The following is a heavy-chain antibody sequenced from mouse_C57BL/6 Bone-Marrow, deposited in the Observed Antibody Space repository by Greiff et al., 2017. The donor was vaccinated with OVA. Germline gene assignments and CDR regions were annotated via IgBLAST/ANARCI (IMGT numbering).Heavy chain of an antibody. CDR1: GYTFTDYN. CDR2: INPNNGGT. V-gene: IGHV1-22*01. J-gene: IGHJ1*03. D-gene: IGHD1-1*01. Sequence: EVKLQQSGPELVKPGASVKMSCKASGYTFTDYNMHWVKQSHGKSLEWIGYINPNNGGTSYNQKFKGKATLTVNKSSSTAYMELRSLTSEDSAVYYCASPFTTAVARGYFDVWGTGTTVTVSS. CDR3: ASPFTTAVARGYFDV.